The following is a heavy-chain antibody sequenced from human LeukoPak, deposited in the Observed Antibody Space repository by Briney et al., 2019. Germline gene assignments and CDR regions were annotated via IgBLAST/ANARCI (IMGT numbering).Heavy chain of an antibody. CDR2: ISYDGSDK. Sequence: PGGSLRLSCAASGFTFNTYGMHWVRQAPGKGLEWVAVISYDGSDKDYADSVKGRFTISRNNSKNTLYVQMNSLRAEDTAVYYCAKDLDYLYGMDVWGQGTTVTVSS. CDR3: AKDLDYLYGMDV. CDR1: GFTFNTYG. V-gene: IGHV3-30*18. J-gene: IGHJ6*02.